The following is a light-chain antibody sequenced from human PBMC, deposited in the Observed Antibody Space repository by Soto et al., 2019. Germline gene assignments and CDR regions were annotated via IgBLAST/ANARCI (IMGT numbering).Light chain of an antibody. Sequence: QSALTQAASVSGSPGQSITISCTGTSSDVGGYNYVSWYQQFPGKVPKLLIYNVSNRPSGVPDRFSGSKSGNTASLTVSGLQAEDEADYYCSSYAGSNNSLYVFGTGTKVTVL. CDR2: NVS. V-gene: IGLV2-8*01. J-gene: IGLJ1*01. CDR1: SSDVGGYNY. CDR3: SSYAGSNNSLYV.